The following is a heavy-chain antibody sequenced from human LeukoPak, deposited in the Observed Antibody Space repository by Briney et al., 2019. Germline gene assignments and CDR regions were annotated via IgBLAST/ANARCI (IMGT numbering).Heavy chain of an antibody. Sequence: PGGSLRLSCAASGFPFSSYWMSWVRQAPGKGLEWVANIKQDGSEKYYVDSLKGRFTISRDNAQNSLFLQMNSLRAEDTAVYYCARAGVVHWLQDYWGQGTLVTVSS. CDR2: IKQDGSEK. J-gene: IGHJ4*02. V-gene: IGHV3-7*04. D-gene: IGHD3-9*01. CDR1: GFPFSSYW. CDR3: ARAGVVHWLQDY.